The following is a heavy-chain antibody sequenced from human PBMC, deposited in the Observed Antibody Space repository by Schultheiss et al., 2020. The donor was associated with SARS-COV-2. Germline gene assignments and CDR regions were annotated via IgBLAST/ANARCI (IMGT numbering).Heavy chain of an antibody. D-gene: IGHD3-10*01. Sequence: GESLKISCAASGFTFSSYSMNWVRQAPGKGLEWVGRIKSKTDGGTRDYAAPVKGRFTISRDDSKNTLYLQMNRLKTEDTAVYYCTTGETLVRGVTVDYWGQGTLVTVSS. V-gene: IGHV3-15*01. CDR3: TTGETLVRGVTVDY. CDR1: GFTFSSYS. J-gene: IGHJ4*02. CDR2: IKSKTDGGTR.